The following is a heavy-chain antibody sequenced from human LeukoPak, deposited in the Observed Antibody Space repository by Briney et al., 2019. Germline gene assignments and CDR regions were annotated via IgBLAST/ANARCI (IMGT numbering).Heavy chain of an antibody. D-gene: IGHD4-23*01. CDR3: AKDNSKYSFDY. Sequence: SCKASGGTFSSYGMHWVRQAPGKGLEWVTFIRHDESNKYYADSVKGRFTISRDSSKNTLYLQMNSLRTEDTAVYYCAKDNSKYSFDYWGQGTLVTVTS. CDR1: GGTFSSYG. J-gene: IGHJ4*02. CDR2: IRHDESNK. V-gene: IGHV3-30*02.